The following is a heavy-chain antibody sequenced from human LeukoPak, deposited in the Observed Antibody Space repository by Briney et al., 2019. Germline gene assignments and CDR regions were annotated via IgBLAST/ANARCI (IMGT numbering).Heavy chain of an antibody. CDR1: GYTFTSYG. CDR3: ARVPGWLQLEFDY. CDR2: ISAYNGNT. Sequence: ASVKVSCKASGYTFTSYGISWVRQAPGQGLEWMGWISAYNGNTNYAQKLQGRVTMPTDTSTRTAYMELRSLRSDGTAVYYCARVPGWLQLEFDYWGQGTLVTVSP. D-gene: IGHD5-24*01. J-gene: IGHJ4*02. V-gene: IGHV1-18*01.